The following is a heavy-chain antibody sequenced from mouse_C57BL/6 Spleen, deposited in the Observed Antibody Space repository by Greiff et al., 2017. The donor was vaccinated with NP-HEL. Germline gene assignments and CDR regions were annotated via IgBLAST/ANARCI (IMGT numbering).Heavy chain of an antibody. V-gene: IGHV1-64*01. CDR1: GYTFTEYT. CDR2: IHPNSGST. CDR3: ARSDDYDAMDY. Sequence: VQLQQSGAELVKPGASVKLSCKASGYTFTEYTIHWVKQRSGQGLEWIGMIHPNSGSTNYNEKFKSKATLTVDKSSSTAYMQLSSLTSEDSAVYYCARSDDYDAMDYWGQGTSVTVSS. J-gene: IGHJ4*01.